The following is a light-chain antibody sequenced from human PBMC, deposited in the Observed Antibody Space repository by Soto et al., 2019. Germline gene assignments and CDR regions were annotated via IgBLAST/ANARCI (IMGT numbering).Light chain of an antibody. Sequence: EIVMTQSPATLSVSPGERATLSCRASQSVSSHLAWYQQNPGQAPRLLIYGASTRATGIPARFSGRGFGTDFTLTISRLEPEDFAVYYCQHSGDFRWTFGQGTKVDIK. CDR2: GAS. CDR3: QHSGDFRWT. V-gene: IGKV3-15*01. CDR1: QSVSSH. J-gene: IGKJ1*01.